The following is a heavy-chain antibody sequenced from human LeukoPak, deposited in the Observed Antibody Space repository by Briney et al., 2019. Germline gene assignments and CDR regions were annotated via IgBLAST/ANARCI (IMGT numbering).Heavy chain of an antibody. CDR1: GGSFSGYY. Sequence: SETLSLTCAVYGGSFSGYYWSWIRQPPGKGLEWIGEINHSGSTNYNPSLKSRVTISVDTSKNQFSLKLSSVTAADTAVYYCARIGIQHWFDPWGQGTLVTVSS. CDR3: ARIGIQHWFDP. CDR2: INHSGST. J-gene: IGHJ5*02. D-gene: IGHD3-10*01. V-gene: IGHV4-34*01.